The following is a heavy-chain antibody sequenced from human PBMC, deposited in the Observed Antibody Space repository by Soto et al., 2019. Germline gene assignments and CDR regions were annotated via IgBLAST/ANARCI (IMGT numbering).Heavy chain of an antibody. V-gene: IGHV1-69*06. D-gene: IGHD2-2*01. J-gene: IGHJ5*02. CDR2: IIPIFDSP. Sequence: RASVKVSCKASGGSFSTYAFSWVRQAPGHGLEWMGGIIPIFDSPYYAQNFQGRVTIAADRSTSTVYMELSSLTPEDTAVYYCARGAECRGCRLKKFTWLDPWGQGTLVTVSS. CDR3: ARGAECRGCRLKKFTWLDP. CDR1: GGSFSTYA.